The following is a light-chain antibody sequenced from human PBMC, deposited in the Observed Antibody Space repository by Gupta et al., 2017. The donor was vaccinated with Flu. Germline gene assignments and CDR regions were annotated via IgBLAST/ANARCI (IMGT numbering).Light chain of an antibody. CDR1: HSPLQHYSCTY. V-gene: IGKV2-28*01. J-gene: IGKJ1*01. Sequence: ISCRSGHSPLQHYSCTYLAWYLQKPGQSPQLLIYVASNRASGVPDRFSGSGSGTDFTLNISRVEAEDVGVYYCMQDVQTPWAFGHGTKVEI. CDR3: MQDVQTPWA. CDR2: VAS.